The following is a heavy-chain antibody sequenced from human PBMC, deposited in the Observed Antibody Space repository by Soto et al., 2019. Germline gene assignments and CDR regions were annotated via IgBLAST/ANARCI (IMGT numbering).Heavy chain of an antibody. Sequence: GESLKISCKGFEYSFTIYWIGWVRQMPGKGLEWMGIIYPGDSNTRYSPSFQGQVTFSADKSISTAYLQWSSLKAADTAIYYCARSYGPMTYGMDVWGQGTSVTVSS. J-gene: IGHJ6*02. V-gene: IGHV5-51*01. CDR1: EYSFTIYW. D-gene: IGHD3-10*01. CDR3: ARSYGPMTYGMDV. CDR2: IYPGDSNT.